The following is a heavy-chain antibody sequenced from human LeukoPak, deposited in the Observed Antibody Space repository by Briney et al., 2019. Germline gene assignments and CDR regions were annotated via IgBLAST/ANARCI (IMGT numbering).Heavy chain of an antibody. CDR2: IYSGGST. D-gene: IGHD2-21*01. CDR3: ARERGFLQGDHWFDP. J-gene: IGHJ5*02. CDR1: GFTVSSNY. Sequence: GGSLRLSCAASGFTVSSNYMSWARQAPGKGLEWVSVIYSGGSTYYADSVKGRFTISRDNSKNTLYLQMNSLRAEDTAVYYCARERGFLQGDHWFDPWGQGTLVTVSS. V-gene: IGHV3-53*01.